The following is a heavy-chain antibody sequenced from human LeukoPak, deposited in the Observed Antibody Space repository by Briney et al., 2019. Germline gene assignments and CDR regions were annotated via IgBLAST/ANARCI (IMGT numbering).Heavy chain of an antibody. CDR2: MNPNSGNT. D-gene: IGHD2-15*01. CDR1: GYTFTSYD. CDR3: ARGLGFCSGGSCYKEFDY. Sequence: GASVKVSCKASGYTFTSYDINWVRQATGQGLEWMGWMNPNSGNTGYAQKFQGRVTMTRNTSISTAYMELSSLRSEDTAVYYCARGLGFCSGGSCYKEFDYWGQGTLVTVSS. V-gene: IGHV1-8*01. J-gene: IGHJ4*02.